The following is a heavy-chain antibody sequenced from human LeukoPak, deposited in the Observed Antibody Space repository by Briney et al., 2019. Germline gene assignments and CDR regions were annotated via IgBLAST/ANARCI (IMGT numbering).Heavy chain of an antibody. D-gene: IGHD5-18*01. CDR3: ALRLGYSYGYFDY. CDR1: GGTFSSYA. V-gene: IGHV1-69*06. J-gene: IGHJ4*02. CDR2: IIPIFGTA. Sequence: SVKVPCKASGGTFSSYAISWVRQAPGQGLEWMGGIIPIFGTANYAQKFQGRVTITADKSTSTAYMELSSLRSEDTAVYYCALRLGYSYGYFDYWGQGTLVTVSS.